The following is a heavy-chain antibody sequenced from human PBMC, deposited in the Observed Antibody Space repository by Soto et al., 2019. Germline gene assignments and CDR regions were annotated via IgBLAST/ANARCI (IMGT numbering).Heavy chain of an antibody. CDR3: ARGHHSLDV. CDR2: INPSGTNT. D-gene: IGHD4-4*01. CDR1: GFTFSDHY. V-gene: IGHV3-11*06. J-gene: IGHJ6*02. Sequence: GSLRLSCAASGFTFSDHYMSWIRQAPGKGLEWISYINPSGTNTDYAESVKGRFTSSRDNAENSPYLQVNSLRVEDTALYYCARGHHSLDVWGQGATVTVSS.